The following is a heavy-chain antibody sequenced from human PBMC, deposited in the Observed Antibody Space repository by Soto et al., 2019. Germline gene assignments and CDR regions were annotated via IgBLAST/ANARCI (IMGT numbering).Heavy chain of an antibody. CDR3: ARIAASGRGWDV. CDR1: GINLCSFL. D-gene: IGHD6-13*01. Sequence: EVQLVESGGGLVPPGGALGPSWVDPGINLCSFLMSWGRQAPVEGLGWVGNLKQDGREENYVDSWKGRFTISRDNAKNSMYLQMNSLRAEDTAVYYCARIAASGRGWDVWGQGTTVVVSS. V-gene: IGHV3-7*01. J-gene: IGHJ6*02. CDR2: LKQDGREE.